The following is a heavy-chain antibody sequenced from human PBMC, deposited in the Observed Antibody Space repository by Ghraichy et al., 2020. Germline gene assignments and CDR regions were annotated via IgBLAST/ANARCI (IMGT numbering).Heavy chain of an antibody. CDR3: ARYDFWSGYSPARKKSPYYYYYYGMDV. Sequence: SETLSPTCAVYGGSFSGYYWSWIRQPPGKGLEWIGEINHSGSTNYNPSLKSRVTISVDTSKNQFSLKLSSVTAADTAVYYCARYDFWSGYSPARKKSPYYYYYYGMDVWGQGTTVTVSS. CDR2: INHSGST. CDR1: GGSFSGYY. D-gene: IGHD3-3*01. V-gene: IGHV4-34*01. J-gene: IGHJ6*02.